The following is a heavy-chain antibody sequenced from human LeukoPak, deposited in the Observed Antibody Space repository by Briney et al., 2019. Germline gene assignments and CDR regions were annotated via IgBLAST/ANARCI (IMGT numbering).Heavy chain of an antibody. CDR3: ARDWYFYGSGSYSRLRY. Sequence: SETLSLTCTVSGGSISSSNYFWAWIRQPPGKGLEWIGSIYYSGSTYYNPSLKSRLTISVHTSKNQFSLKLSSVTATDTAVYYCARDWYFYGSGSYSRLRYWGQGTLVTVSS. CDR1: GGSISSSNYF. V-gene: IGHV4-39*07. D-gene: IGHD3-10*01. CDR2: IYYSGST. J-gene: IGHJ4*02.